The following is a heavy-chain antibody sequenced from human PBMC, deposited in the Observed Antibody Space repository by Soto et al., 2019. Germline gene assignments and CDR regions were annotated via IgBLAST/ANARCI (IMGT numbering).Heavy chain of an antibody. CDR1: GVSFSGYY. Sequence: SETLSLTCAVYGVSFSGYYWSLLRQPQGKGLEWIGEINHSGSTNYNPSLKSRVTISVDTSKNQFSLKLSSVTAADTAVYYCARGRYSSSWYKSWWFDPWGQGTLVTVSS. V-gene: IGHV4-34*01. J-gene: IGHJ5*02. D-gene: IGHD6-13*01. CDR2: INHSGST. CDR3: ARGRYSSSWYKSWWFDP.